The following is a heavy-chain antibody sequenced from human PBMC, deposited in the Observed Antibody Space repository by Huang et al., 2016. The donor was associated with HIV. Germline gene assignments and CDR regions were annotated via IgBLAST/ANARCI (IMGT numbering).Heavy chain of an antibody. J-gene: IGHJ4*02. Sequence: QVQLVESGGGVVQPGRSLRLSCAASGFTFSTYGMHWVRQAPGKWLEWVTVISYDGSEKYYADSVKCRFTSSRDNSNNTLYLQMNSLRADDTAVYYCVKDQGHTFMVRYHFDFWGQGTLVTVSS. D-gene: IGHD3-10*01. CDR3: VKDQGHTFMVRYHFDF. CDR1: GFTFSTYG. CDR2: ISYDGSEK. V-gene: IGHV3-30*18.